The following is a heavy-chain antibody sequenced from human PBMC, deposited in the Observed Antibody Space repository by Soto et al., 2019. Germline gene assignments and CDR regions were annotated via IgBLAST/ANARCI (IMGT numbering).Heavy chain of an antibody. Sequence: PGGSLRLSCAASGFTFSRYGMHWVRQAPGKGLEWVAVMSYDGNNKYYADSVKGRFTVSRDNSRNTQYLQMNSLKVEDTAVYFCAKGFLSGGYCANGVCYHFDYWGQGTPVTVSS. CDR2: MSYDGNNK. CDR1: GFTFSRYG. J-gene: IGHJ4*02. V-gene: IGHV3-30*18. CDR3: AKGFLSGGYCANGVCYHFDY. D-gene: IGHD2-8*01.